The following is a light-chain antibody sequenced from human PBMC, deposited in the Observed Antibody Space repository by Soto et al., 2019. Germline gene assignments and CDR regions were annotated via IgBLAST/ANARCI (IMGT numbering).Light chain of an antibody. J-gene: IGKJ4*01. CDR3: QQSYSTPLT. CDR2: SAS. CDR1: QSISSY. Sequence: DRVTITCRASQSISSYLNWYQQKPGKAPKLLIYSASSLQSGVTSRFSGSGSGTDFTRTISSLQPEDFATYYCQQSYSTPLTFGGGTKVDIK. V-gene: IGKV1-39*01.